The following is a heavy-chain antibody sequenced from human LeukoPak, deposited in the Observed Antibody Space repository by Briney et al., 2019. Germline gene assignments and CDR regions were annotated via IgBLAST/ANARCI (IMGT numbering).Heavy chain of an antibody. J-gene: IGHJ4*02. CDR3: AREGPSVTPYY. Sequence: PGGSLRLSCAASGFNFGSNWMGWVRQAPGKGLEWVANIKQDGSEKYYVDSVKGRFTISRDNAKNSLYLQMNSLRAEDTAVYYCAREGPSVTPYYWGQGTLVTVSS. CDR2: IKQDGSEK. V-gene: IGHV3-7*01. D-gene: IGHD4-17*01. CDR1: GFNFGSNW.